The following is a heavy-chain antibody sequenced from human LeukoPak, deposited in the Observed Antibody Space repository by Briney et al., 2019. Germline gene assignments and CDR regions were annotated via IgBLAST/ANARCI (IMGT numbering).Heavy chain of an antibody. V-gene: IGHV3-7*01. Sequence: GGSLRLSWEASGFTFSDHWMTWVRQAPGKGLEWVANIKQGGSQKYYVDSVKGRFTISRDDVKSTLFLQMNNLRAEDSALYYCARGPNFGDYVDFLDSWGQGTLVTVSS. CDR2: IKQGGSQK. D-gene: IGHD4-17*01. CDR1: GFTFSDHW. CDR3: ARGPNFGDYVDFLDS. J-gene: IGHJ4*02.